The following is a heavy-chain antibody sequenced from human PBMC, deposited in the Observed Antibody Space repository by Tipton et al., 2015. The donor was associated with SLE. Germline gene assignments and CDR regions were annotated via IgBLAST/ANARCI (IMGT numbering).Heavy chain of an antibody. CDR2: VSHRGTT. CDR3: ARPGVGGWYDY. CDR1: GGTSRDYF. J-gene: IGHJ4*02. Sequence: AGLVKPSETLSLTCAVYGGTSRDYFWSWIRQPPGKGLEWIGEVSHRGTTNYNPSLDSRVTISLDRFNNQFTLKMTSVTAADTAVYYCARPGVGGWYDYWGQGTLVTVSS. D-gene: IGHD6-19*01. V-gene: IGHV4-34*01.